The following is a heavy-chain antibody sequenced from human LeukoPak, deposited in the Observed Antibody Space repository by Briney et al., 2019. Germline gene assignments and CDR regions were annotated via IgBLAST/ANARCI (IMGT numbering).Heavy chain of an antibody. J-gene: IGHJ6*02. Sequence: SVKVSCKASGGTFSSYAISWVRQAPGQGLEWMGRVIPILGIANYAQKFQGRVTITADKSTSTAYMELSSLRSEDMAVYYCARDLPPRDLVWGQGTTVTVSS. CDR3: ARDLPPRDLV. CDR2: VIPILGIA. V-gene: IGHV1-69*04. CDR1: GGTFSSYA.